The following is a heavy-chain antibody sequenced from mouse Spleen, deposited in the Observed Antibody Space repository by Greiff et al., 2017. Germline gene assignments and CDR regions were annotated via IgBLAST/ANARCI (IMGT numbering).Heavy chain of an antibody. Sequence: QVQLQQSGAELARPGASVKLSCKASGYTFTSYGISWVKQRTGQGLEWIGEIYPRSGNTYYNEKFKGKATLTADKSSSTAYMELRSLTSEDSAVYFCARSGFITTVVDPFAYWGQGTLVTVSA. CDR2: IYPRSGNT. CDR3: ARSGFITTVVDPFAY. CDR1: GYTFTSYG. J-gene: IGHJ3*01. V-gene: IGHV1-81*01. D-gene: IGHD1-1*01.